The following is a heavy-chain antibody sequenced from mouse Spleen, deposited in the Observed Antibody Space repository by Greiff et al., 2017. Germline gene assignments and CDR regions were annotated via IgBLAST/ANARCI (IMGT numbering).Heavy chain of an antibody. V-gene: IGHV5-9-1*01. CDR3: ARQQALYWYFDV. Sequence: DVMLVESGGGLVKPGGSLKLSCAASGFTFSSYAMSWVRQTPEKRLEWVATISSGGSYTYYPDSVKGRFTISRDNAKNTLYLQMSSLRSEDTARYYCARQQALYWYFDVWGAGTTVTVSS. J-gene: IGHJ1*01. CDR2: ISSGGSYT. D-gene: IGHD3-2*02. CDR1: GFTFSSYA.